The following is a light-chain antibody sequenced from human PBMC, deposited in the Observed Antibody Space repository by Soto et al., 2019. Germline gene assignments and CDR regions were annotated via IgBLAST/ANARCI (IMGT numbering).Light chain of an antibody. V-gene: IGLV2-14*01. CDR1: SSDVGAYNY. J-gene: IGLJ2*01. CDR3: SSYTTSKTVR. CDR2: DVT. Sequence: QSALAQPASVSGSPGQSITISCTGTSSDVGAYNYVSWYHQHHPGKAPELIIYDVTDRPSGVSTRFSGSKSGNTAALTISGLQAEDEGDYYCSSYTTSKTVRFGGGTKLTVL.